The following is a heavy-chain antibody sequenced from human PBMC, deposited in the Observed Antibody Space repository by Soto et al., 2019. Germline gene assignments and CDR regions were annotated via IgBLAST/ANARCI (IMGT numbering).Heavy chain of an antibody. CDR2: IYYSGST. CDR3: ARAPHYYGSGSYFHHYYYYMDV. J-gene: IGHJ6*03. V-gene: IGHV4-59*01. CDR1: GGSISSYY. D-gene: IGHD3-10*01. Sequence: PSETLSLTCTVSGGSISSYYWSWIRQPPGKGLEWIGYIYYSGSTNYSPSLKSRVTISVDTSKNQFSLKLSSVTAADTAVYYCARAPHYYGSGSYFHHYYYYMDVWGKGTTVTVSS.